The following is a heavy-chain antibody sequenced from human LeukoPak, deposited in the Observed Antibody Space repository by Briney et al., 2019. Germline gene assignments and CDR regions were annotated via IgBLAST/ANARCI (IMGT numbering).Heavy chain of an antibody. V-gene: IGHV3-49*04. CDR3: SRLIAAASYFDS. Sequence: PGGSLRLSCSASGFTFADYAMSWVRRAPGKGLEWVSFIRNKAYGGTTEYAASVKGRFIISRDDSKSIAYLQMNGLKTEDTAMYYCSRLIAAASYFDSWGQGTLVTVSS. CDR1: GFTFADYA. D-gene: IGHD6-13*01. CDR2: IRNKAYGGTT. J-gene: IGHJ4*02.